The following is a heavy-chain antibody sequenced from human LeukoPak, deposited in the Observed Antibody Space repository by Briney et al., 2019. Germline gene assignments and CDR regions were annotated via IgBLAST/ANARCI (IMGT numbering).Heavy chain of an antibody. CDR2: INPNTGGT. J-gene: IGHJ4*02. D-gene: IGHD3-22*01. CDR1: GYTFTGYY. Sequence: ASVKVSCKASGYTFTGYYMHWVRQAPGQGLEWMGWINPNTGGTNYAQKFQGRVTMTRDTSISTAYMELSRLRSDDTAVYYCAGSVGDGTYYYDSSGYYYIYYWGQGTLVTVSS. V-gene: IGHV1-2*02. CDR3: AGSVGDGTYYYDSSGYYYIYY.